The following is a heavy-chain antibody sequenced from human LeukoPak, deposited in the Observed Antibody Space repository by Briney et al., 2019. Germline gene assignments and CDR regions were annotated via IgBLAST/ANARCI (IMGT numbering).Heavy chain of an antibody. Sequence: GGSLRLSCAASGFTFSSYAMSWVRQAPGKGLEWVSAISGSGGSTYYADSVKGRFTISRDNSRNTLYLQMISLRAEDTAVYYCARDLRHEKWELRDCWGQGTLVTVSS. D-gene: IGHD1-26*01. CDR3: ARDLRHEKWELRDC. CDR2: ISGSGGST. CDR1: GFTFSSYA. J-gene: IGHJ4*02. V-gene: IGHV3-23*01.